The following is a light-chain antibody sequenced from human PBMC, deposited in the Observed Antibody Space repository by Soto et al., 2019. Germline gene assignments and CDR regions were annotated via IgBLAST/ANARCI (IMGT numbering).Light chain of an antibody. Sequence: IVLPQSPGTLSLSPGERATLSCRASQSVRSTYLAWYQQKPGQAPRILIYGVSSRATYIPDRFSGSGSGTDFTLTISRLEPEDFAVYYCQQYGSLPTFGQGTRLEIK. J-gene: IGKJ5*01. V-gene: IGKV3-20*01. CDR3: QQYGSLPT. CDR1: QSVRSTY. CDR2: GVS.